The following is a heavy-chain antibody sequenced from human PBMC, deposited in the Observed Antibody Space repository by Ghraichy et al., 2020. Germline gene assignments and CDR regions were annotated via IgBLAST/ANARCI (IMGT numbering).Heavy chain of an antibody. CDR2: LKQDGSEK. J-gene: IGHJ6*02. CDR3: VVASTSRGGVDV. V-gene: IGHV3-7*01. CDR1: GFTFSSYW. D-gene: IGHD2-15*01. Sequence: GGSLRLSCAASGFTFSSYWMSWVRQAPEKGLEWVANLKQDGSEKYYVDSVKGRFTISRDNAKNSVYLQMNSLRAEDTAVYYCVVASTSRGGVDVWGQGTTVTVSS.